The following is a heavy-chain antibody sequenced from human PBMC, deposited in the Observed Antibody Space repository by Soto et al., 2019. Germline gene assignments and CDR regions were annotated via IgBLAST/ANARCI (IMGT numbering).Heavy chain of an antibody. Sequence: ASVRVSCKAFGYTFTSHYIHWVRQAPGQGPEWMGIITPTGGTANYAQKFQGRVTMTSETSTSTAYMELSSLRSEETAVYYCGRSHTVTTYAYYDYSMDVWGNGNTVTVSS. D-gene: IGHD4-17*01. CDR1: GYTFTSHY. CDR2: ITPTGGTA. CDR3: GRSHTVTTYAYYDYSMDV. V-gene: IGHV1-46*01. J-gene: IGHJ6*04.